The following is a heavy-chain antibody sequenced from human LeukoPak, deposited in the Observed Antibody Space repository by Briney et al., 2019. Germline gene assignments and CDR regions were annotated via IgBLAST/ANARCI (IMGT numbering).Heavy chain of an antibody. CDR3: ARFYGSGSYYYFDY. V-gene: IGHV3-23*01. CDR1: GFTFSTNA. CDR2: ISGSGAST. Sequence: GGSLRLSCLTSGFTFSTNAMSWVRQAPGKGLEWISGISGSGASTYYADSVTGRFTISRDNSRNTLYLQMNSLRGDDTAVYYCARFYGSGSYYYFDYWGQGTLVTVSS. D-gene: IGHD3-10*01. J-gene: IGHJ4*02.